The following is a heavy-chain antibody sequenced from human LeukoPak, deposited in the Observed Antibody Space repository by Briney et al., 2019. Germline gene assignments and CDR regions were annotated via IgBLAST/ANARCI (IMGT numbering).Heavy chain of an antibody. CDR1: GFTFSRYA. CDR2: ISDSGGST. J-gene: IGHJ4*02. D-gene: IGHD6-19*01. V-gene: IGHV3-23*01. Sequence: GGSLRLSCAASGFTFSRYAMSWVRQAPGKGLEWVSVISDSGGSTYSADSVKGRFTISRDNSKSTLYLQMNSLRAEDTAIYYCARRPGSGWYVLDYWGQGTLVTVSS. CDR3: ARRPGSGWYVLDY.